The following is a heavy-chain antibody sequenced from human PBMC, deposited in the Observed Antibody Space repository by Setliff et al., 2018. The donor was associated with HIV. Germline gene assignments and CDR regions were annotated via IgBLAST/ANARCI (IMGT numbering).Heavy chain of an antibody. CDR3: ARGMYSSGWYDAFEI. Sequence: SVKVSCKASGGTFNSYAINWVRQAPGQGLEWMGGIIPVVGTANYAQNFQGRVTITADESTSTAYMELSSLRSEDTAVYYCARGMYSSGWYDAFEIWGPGTMFTVSS. CDR2: IIPVVGTA. CDR1: GGTFNSYA. J-gene: IGHJ3*02. D-gene: IGHD6-19*01. V-gene: IGHV1-69*13.